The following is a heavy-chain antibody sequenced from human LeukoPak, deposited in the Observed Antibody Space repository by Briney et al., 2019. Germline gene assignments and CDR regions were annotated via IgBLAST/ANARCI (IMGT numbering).Heavy chain of an antibody. V-gene: IGHV1-2*02. CDR3: ARGHYYYYGMDV. J-gene: IGHJ6*02. Sequence: ASVKVSCKASGYTFTGYYMHWVRQAPGQGLEWMGWINPNGGGTNYAQKFQGRVTMTRDTSISTAYMELSRLRSDDTAVYYCARGHYYYYGMDVWGQGTTVTVSS. CDR2: INPNGGGT. CDR1: GYTFTGYY.